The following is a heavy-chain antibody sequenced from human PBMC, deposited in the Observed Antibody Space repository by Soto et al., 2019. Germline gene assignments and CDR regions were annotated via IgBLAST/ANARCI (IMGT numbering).Heavy chain of an antibody. V-gene: IGHV3-20*01. D-gene: IGHD7-27*01. J-gene: IGHJ6*03. Sequence: GGSLRLSCAASGFTFDDYGMSWVRQAPGKGLEWVSGINWNGGSTGYADSVKGRFTISRDNAKNSLYLQMNSLRAEDTALYHCARATGAPYYYMDAWGKGTTVTVSS. CDR3: ARATGAPYYYMDA. CDR1: GFTFDDYG. CDR2: INWNGGST.